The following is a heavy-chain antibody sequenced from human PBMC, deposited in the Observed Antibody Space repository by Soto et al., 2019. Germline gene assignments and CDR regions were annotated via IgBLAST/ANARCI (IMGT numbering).Heavy chain of an antibody. J-gene: IGHJ6*02. V-gene: IGHV1-2*02. CDR1: GYTFTGYY. CDR3: ARGTTAQYHSYSTLV. D-gene: IGHD1-1*01. Sequence: GASVKVSCKASGYTFTGYYMHWVRQAPGQGLEWMGWINPNSGGTNYAQKFQGRVTMTADTSISTAYMELSSLRSDDTAVYYCARGTTAQYHSYSTLVWYQGTMVTLSS. CDR2: INPNSGGT.